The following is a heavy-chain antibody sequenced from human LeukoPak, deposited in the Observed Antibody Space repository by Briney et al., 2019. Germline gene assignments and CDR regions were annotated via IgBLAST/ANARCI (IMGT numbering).Heavy chain of an antibody. V-gene: IGHV4-4*02. CDR3: ARNAGYSDLNY. D-gene: IGHD3-22*01. CDR2: IYRSGAT. J-gene: IGHJ4*02. CDR1: GDSFSSNNY. Sequence: SETLSLTCTVSGDSFSSNNYWTWVRQPPGKGLEWIGEIYRSGATNYNPSLRGRVTVSLDKSKNQFSLRLNSVTAADTAIYYCARNAGYSDLNYWSQGVLVTVSS.